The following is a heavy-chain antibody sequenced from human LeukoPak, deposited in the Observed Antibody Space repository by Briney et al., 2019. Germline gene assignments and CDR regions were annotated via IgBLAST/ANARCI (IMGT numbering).Heavy chain of an antibody. CDR1: GFTFSSYS. D-gene: IGHD3-3*01. CDR3: ARDSSGYDFWSGYYTWPKGDAFDI. J-gene: IGHJ3*02. Sequence: PGGSLRLSCAASGFTFSSYSMNWVRQAPGKGLEWVSYISSSSSTIYYADSVKGRFTFSRDNAKNSLCLQMNSLRAEDTAVYYCARDSSGYDFWSGYYTWPKGDAFDIWGQGTMVTVSS. CDR2: ISSSSSTI. V-gene: IGHV3-48*01.